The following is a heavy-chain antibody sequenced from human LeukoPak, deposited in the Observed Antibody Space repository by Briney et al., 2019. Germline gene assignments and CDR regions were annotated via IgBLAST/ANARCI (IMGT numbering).Heavy chain of an antibody. CDR3: AEDGHYYYGMDV. J-gene: IGHJ6*02. V-gene: IGHV1-69*13. CDR1: GGTFSSYA. Sequence: SVKVSCKASGGTFSSYAISWVRQAPGQGLEWMGGIIPIFGTANYAQKFQGRVTITADESTSTAYMELSSLRSEDTAVCYCAEDGHYYYGMDVWGQGTTVTVSS. CDR2: IIPIFGTA.